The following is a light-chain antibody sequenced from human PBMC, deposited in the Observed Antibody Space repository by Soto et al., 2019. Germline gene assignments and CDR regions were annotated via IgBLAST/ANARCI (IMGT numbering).Light chain of an antibody. CDR3: QQSYSTLWT. CDR1: QSISSY. CDR2: AAS. V-gene: IGKV1-39*01. Sequence: DIQMTQSPSSLSASVGDRVTITCRASQSISSYLNWYQQKPVKAPTLLIYAASSLESGVPARFSGSGSGTDFTLTISRLQPEDFATYYCQQSYSTLWTFGQGTKVEIK. J-gene: IGKJ1*01.